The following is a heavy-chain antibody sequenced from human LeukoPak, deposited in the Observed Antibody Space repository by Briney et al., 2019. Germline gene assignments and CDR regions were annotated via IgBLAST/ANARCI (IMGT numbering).Heavy chain of an antibody. Sequence: PSETLSLTCTVSGGSISSYYWSWIRQPPGKGPEWIGYIYYSGSTNYNPSLKSRVTISVDTSKNQFSLKLSSVTAADTAVYYCARHYYDSSGYRFDYWGQGTLVTVSS. CDR3: ARHYYDSSGYRFDY. CDR2: IYYSGST. D-gene: IGHD3-22*01. CDR1: GGSISSYY. J-gene: IGHJ4*02. V-gene: IGHV4-59*08.